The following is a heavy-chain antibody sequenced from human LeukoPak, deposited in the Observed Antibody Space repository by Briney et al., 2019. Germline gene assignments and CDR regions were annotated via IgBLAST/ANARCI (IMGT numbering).Heavy chain of an antibody. CDR1: GFTFGSYW. D-gene: IGHD3-10*01. V-gene: IGHV3-7*01. CDR3: ARDNYYGSGIYYDYYMDV. CDR2: IKQDGSEK. Sequence: GGSLRLSCAASGFTFGSYWMSWVRQAPGKGLEWVANIKQDGSEKYYVDSVKGRFTISRDNAKNSLYLQMNSLRAEDTAVYYCARDNYYGSGIYYDYYMDVWGKGTTVTISS. J-gene: IGHJ6*03.